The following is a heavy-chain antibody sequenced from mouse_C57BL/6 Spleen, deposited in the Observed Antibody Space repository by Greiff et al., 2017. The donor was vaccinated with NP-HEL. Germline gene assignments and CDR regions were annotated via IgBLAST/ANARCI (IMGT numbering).Heavy chain of an antibody. CDR3: VRHMRAMDY. D-gene: IGHD2-3*01. CDR1: GFSFNTYA. J-gene: IGHJ4*01. Sequence: EVQGVESGGGLVQPKGSLKLSCAASGFSFNTYAMNWVRQAPGKGLEWVARIRSKSNNYATYYADSVKDRFTISRDDSESMLYLQMNNLKTEDTAMYYCVRHMRAMDYWGQGTSVTVSS. CDR2: IRSKSNNYAT. V-gene: IGHV10-1*01.